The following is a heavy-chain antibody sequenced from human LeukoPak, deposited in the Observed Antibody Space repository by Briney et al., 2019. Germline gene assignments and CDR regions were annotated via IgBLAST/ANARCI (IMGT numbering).Heavy chain of an antibody. CDR2: ISTYSANA. D-gene: IGHD3-3*01. J-gene: IGHJ4*02. Sequence: ASVKVSCKASGYLFISHGLTWVRQAPGQGLEWMGWISTYSANATYAQNFQGRVTMTTDTSTSTAYMELRSLRSDDTAVYYCARPSLDYDFWSGRDYFDYWGQGTPVTVSS. CDR1: GYLFISHG. CDR3: ARPSLDYDFWSGRDYFDY. V-gene: IGHV1-18*01.